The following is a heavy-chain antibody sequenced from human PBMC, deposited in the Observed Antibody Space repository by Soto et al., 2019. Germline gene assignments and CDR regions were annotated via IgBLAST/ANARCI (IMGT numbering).Heavy chain of an antibody. Sequence: TLSLTCTVSGGSISSYYWSWIRQPPGKGLEWIGYIYYSGSTNYNPSLKSRVTISVDTSKNQFSLKLSSVTAADTAVYYCARRAAAGKPYYYYYMDVWGKGTTVTVSS. V-gene: IGHV4-59*08. CDR3: ARRAAAGKPYYYYYMDV. CDR1: GGSISSYY. J-gene: IGHJ6*03. CDR2: IYYSGST. D-gene: IGHD6-13*01.